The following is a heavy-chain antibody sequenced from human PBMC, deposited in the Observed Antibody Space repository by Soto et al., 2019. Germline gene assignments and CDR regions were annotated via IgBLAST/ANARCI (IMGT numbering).Heavy chain of an antibody. J-gene: IGHJ6*02. CDR2: IYYSGDT. V-gene: IGHV4-30-4*01. Sequence: HVQLQESGQGLVKPSQTRSLTCTVSGGSISSGDYSWSWSRQPPGKGLEWIGYIYYSGDTYYNPSLKSRVTISVDTSQNQFSLKVNSVTASHTAVYYCSRALIQLWPHYYYVMDVLGQGTTVNVSS. D-gene: IGHD5-18*01. CDR3: SRALIQLWPHYYYVMDV. CDR1: GGSISSGDYS.